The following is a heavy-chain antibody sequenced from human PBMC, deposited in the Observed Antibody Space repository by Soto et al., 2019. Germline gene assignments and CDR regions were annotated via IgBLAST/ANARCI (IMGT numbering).Heavy chain of an antibody. J-gene: IGHJ6*02. CDR2: IYYSGST. D-gene: IGHD3-10*01. V-gene: IGHV4-39*01. CDR1: GGSISSSSYY. Sequence: TSETLSLTCTVSGGSISSSSYYWGWIRQPPGKGLEWIGSIYYSGSTYYNPSLKSRVTISVDTSKNQFSLKLSSVTAADTAVYYCARQGDHYYGSGSYLYYYYGMDVWGQGTTVTSP. CDR3: ARQGDHYYGSGSYLYYYYGMDV.